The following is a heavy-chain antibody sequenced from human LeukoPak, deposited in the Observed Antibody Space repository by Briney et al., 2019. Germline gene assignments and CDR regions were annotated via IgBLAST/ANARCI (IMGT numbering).Heavy chain of an antibody. CDR1: GYTFTSYA. Sequence: GASVEVSCKASGYTFTSYAMNWVRQAPGQGLEWMGWINTNTGNPTYAQGFTGRFVFSLDTSVSTAYLQISSLKAEDTAVYYCAREKDSSSWYYYYYYMDVWGKGTTVTVSS. CDR3: AREKDSSSWYYYYYYMDV. CDR2: INTNTGNP. D-gene: IGHD6-13*01. J-gene: IGHJ6*03. V-gene: IGHV7-4-1*02.